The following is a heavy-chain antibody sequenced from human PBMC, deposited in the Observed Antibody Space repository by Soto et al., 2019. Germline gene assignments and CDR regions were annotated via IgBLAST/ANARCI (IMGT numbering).Heavy chain of an antibody. CDR1: GDSVSSNTAS. CDR3: AKGDNLGPKTGYAFDP. J-gene: IGHJ5*02. CDR2: TYFRSKWYN. D-gene: IGHD5-12*01. Sequence: SQTLSLTCAISGDSVSSNTASWNWIRQSPSRGLEWLGRTYFRSKWYNDYAVSVKSRIIINPDTSNNQFSLQLNSVTPEDTAVYFCAKGDNLGPKTGYAFDPWGQGIMVTAPS. V-gene: IGHV6-1*01.